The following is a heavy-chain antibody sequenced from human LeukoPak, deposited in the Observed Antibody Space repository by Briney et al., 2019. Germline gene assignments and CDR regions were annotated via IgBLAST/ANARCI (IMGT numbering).Heavy chain of an antibody. CDR2: IKQDGSEK. V-gene: IGHV3-7*03. CDR3: AGGVPAAKGYYYYYYMDV. CDR1: GFTFSSYW. J-gene: IGHJ6*03. D-gene: IGHD2-2*01. Sequence: GGSLRLSCAASGFTFSSYWMSWVRQAPGKGLEWVANIKQDGSEKYYVDSVKGRFTISRDNAKNSLYLQMNSLRAEDTAVYYCAGGVPAAKGYYYYYYMDVWGKGTTVTVSS.